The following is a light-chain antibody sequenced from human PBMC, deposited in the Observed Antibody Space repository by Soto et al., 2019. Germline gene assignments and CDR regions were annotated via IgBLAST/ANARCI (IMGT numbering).Light chain of an antibody. Sequence: IVLTQSPVTLSLSPGERATLSCRASQHISTFLAWYQHKVGQAPRLHISDASKRATGTPARFSGSGSGTDFTLTISSLEPEDVAVYYCQQRSYGYTFGQGTKLEI. CDR1: QHISTF. CDR2: DAS. J-gene: IGKJ2*01. CDR3: QQRSYGYT. V-gene: IGKV3-11*01.